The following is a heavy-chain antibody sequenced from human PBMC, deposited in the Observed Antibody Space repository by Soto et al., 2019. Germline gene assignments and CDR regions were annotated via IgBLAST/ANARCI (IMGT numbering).Heavy chain of an antibody. CDR2: IDWNSGTI. V-gene: IGHV3-9*01. J-gene: IGHJ5*02. CDR1: GCTFENFA. CDR3: AKAPKVVTHWFDP. Sequence: EMQLVESGGGLVQPGRSLRLSCAVSGCTFENFALHWVRQAPGKGLEWVSGIDWNSGTIAYADSVKGRFTLSRDSATSSLYLHLDGLSPDDTAFYYCAKAPKVVTHWFDPWGQGTLVTVSS. D-gene: IGHD2-21*02.